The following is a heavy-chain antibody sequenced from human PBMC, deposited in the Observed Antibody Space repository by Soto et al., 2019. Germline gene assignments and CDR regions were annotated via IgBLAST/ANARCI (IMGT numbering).Heavy chain of an antibody. J-gene: IGHJ5*02. Sequence: PSETLSLTCTVSGGSISSYYWSWIRQPPGKGLEWIGYIYYSGSTNYNPSLKSRVTISVDTSKNQFSLKLSSVTAADTAVYYCAAYSSSENWFDPWGQGTLVTVSS. CDR1: GGSISSYY. D-gene: IGHD6-6*01. V-gene: IGHV4-59*08. CDR3: AAYSSSENWFDP. CDR2: IYYSGST.